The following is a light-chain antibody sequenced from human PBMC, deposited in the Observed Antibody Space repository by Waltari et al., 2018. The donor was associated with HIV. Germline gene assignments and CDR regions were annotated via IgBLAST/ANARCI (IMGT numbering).Light chain of an antibody. J-gene: IGLJ2*01. CDR3: QTWDSSLRAVV. Sequence: QSVLTQPPSVSAAPGQKVTISCSGTSSNIGNNYVSWYQQFPGAAPKLLLYDNVKRPSEIRDRFSGSKAGTSATLGITGLQTGDEADYYCQTWDSSLRAVVFGSGTKLTVL. V-gene: IGLV1-51*01. CDR1: SSNIGNNY. CDR2: DNV.